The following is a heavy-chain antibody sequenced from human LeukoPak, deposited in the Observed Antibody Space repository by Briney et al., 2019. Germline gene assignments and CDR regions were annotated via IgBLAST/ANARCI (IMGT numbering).Heavy chain of an antibody. CDR1: GFTFSSYG. V-gene: IGHV3-30*02. Sequence: GGSLRLSCAASGFTFSSYGMHWVRQAPGKGLEWVAFIRYDGSNKYYADSVKGRFTISRDNAKNSLYLQMNSLRAEDTAVYYCARGREQWLVATPFQHWGQGTLVTVSS. J-gene: IGHJ1*01. CDR3: ARGREQWLVATPFQH. D-gene: IGHD6-19*01. CDR2: IRYDGSNK.